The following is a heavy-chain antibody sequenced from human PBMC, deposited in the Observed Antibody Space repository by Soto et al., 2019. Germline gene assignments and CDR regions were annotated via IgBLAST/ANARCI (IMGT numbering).Heavy chain of an antibody. Sequence: EVQLVESGGGLIQLGGSLRLSCAASGFTVSSNYMSWVRQAPGKGLEWVSVIYSGGSTYYADSVKGRFTISRDNSKNTLYLQMNSLRAEDTAVYYCASDHASSHWYFDLWGRGTLVTVSS. CDR3: ASDHASSHWYFDL. CDR2: IYSGGST. D-gene: IGHD2-2*01. J-gene: IGHJ2*01. CDR1: GFTVSSNY. V-gene: IGHV3-53*01.